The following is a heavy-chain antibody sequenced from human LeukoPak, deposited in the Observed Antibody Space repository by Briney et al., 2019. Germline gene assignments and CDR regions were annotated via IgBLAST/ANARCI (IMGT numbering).Heavy chain of an antibody. V-gene: IGHV4-39*07. CDR2: IYYSGST. J-gene: IGHJ6*03. CDR3: ARDGDRSGWPYYMDV. CDR1: GGSISSSSYY. D-gene: IGHD6-19*01. Sequence: SETLSLTCTVSGGSISSSSYYWGWIRQPPGKGLEWIGSIYYSGSTYYNPSLKSRVTISVDTSKNQFSLKLSSVTAADTAVYYCARDGDRSGWPYYMDVWGKGTTVTVSS.